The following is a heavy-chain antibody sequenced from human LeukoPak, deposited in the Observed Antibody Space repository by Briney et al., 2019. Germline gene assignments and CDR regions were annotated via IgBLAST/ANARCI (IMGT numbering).Heavy chain of an antibody. D-gene: IGHD2-21*01. Sequence: SETLSLTCTVSGGSISSSSYCWGWIRQPPGKGLEWIGSIYYSGSTYYNPSLKSRVTISVDTSKNQFSLKLSSVTAADTAVYYCARGTYSHWYFDLWGRGTLVTVSS. CDR2: IYYSGST. CDR1: GGSISSSSYC. J-gene: IGHJ2*01. CDR3: ARGTYSHWYFDL. V-gene: IGHV4-39*01.